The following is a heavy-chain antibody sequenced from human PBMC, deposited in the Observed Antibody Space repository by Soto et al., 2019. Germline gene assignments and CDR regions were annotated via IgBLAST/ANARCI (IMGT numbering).Heavy chain of an antibody. J-gene: IGHJ5*02. Sequence: SETLSLTCAVYGGSFSGYYWSWIRQPPGKGLEWIGEINHSGSTNYNPSLKSRVTISVDTSKNQFSLKLSSVTAADTAVYYCGRGYRGVYMVYVFWSGYYRDNGFAPGGKGTLFTVPS. V-gene: IGHV4-34*01. CDR2: INHSGST. CDR3: GRGYRGVYMVYVFWSGYYRDNGFAP. CDR1: GGSFSGYY. D-gene: IGHD3-3*01.